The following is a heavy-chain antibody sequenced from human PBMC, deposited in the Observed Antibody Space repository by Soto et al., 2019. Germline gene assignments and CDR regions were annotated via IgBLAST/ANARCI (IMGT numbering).Heavy chain of an antibody. CDR2: INHSGST. CDR3: ARASFGVVMRRAFDI. V-gene: IGHV4-34*01. CDR1: GGSFSGYY. D-gene: IGHD3-3*01. J-gene: IGHJ3*02. Sequence: SETLSLTXAVYGGSFSGYYWSWIRQPPGKGLEWIGEINHSGSTNYNPSLKSRVTISVDTSKNQFSLKLSSVTAADTAVYYCARASFGVVMRRAFDIWGQGTMVTVSS.